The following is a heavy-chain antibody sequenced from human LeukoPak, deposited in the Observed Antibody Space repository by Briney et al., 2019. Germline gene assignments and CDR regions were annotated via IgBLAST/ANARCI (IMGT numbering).Heavy chain of an antibody. CDR2: IYHSGST. D-gene: IGHD2-2*01. V-gene: IGHV4-30-2*01. Sequence: PSETLSLTCTVSGGSISSGGYYWSWIRQPPGKGLEWIGYIYHSGSTYYNPSLKSRVTISVDRSKNQFSLKLSSVTAADTAVYYCASDYQLLFYRHWGQGTLVTVSS. CDR1: GGSISSGGYY. CDR3: ASDYQLLFYRH. J-gene: IGHJ4*02.